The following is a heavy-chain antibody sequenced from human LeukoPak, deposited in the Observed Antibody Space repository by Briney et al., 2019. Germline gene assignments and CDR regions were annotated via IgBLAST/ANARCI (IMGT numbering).Heavy chain of an antibody. CDR1: GLIFSSYA. CDR3: AKGRGIVVVPAANDY. J-gene: IGHJ4*02. CDR2: ISGSGGTT. V-gene: IGHV3-23*01. D-gene: IGHD2-2*01. Sequence: GGSLRLSCAASGLIFSSYAMGWVRQAPGKGLEWVSTISGSGGTTYYADSVKGRFTISRDNSKNTLYLQMNSLRAEDTAVYYCAKGRGIVVVPAANDYWGQGTLVTVSS.